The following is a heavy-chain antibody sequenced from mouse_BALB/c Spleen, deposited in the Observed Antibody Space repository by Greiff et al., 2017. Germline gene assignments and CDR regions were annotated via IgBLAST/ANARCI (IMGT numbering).Heavy chain of an antibody. J-gene: IGHJ4*01. CDR1: GFTFSSYA. Sequence: EVQGVESGGGLVKPGGSLKLSCAASGFTFSSYAMSWVRQTPEKRLEWVASISSGGSTYYPDSVKGRFTISRDNARNILYLQMSSLRSEDTAMYYCARGRYDYDLYAMDYWGQGTSVTVSS. CDR3: ARGRYDYDLYAMDY. CDR2: ISSGGST. D-gene: IGHD2-4*01. V-gene: IGHV5-6-5*01.